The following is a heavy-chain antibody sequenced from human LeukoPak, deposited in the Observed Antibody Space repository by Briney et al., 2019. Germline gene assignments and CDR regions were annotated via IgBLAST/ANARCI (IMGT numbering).Heavy chain of an antibody. CDR3: ARRGSSQWLWYFDS. J-gene: IGHJ4*02. D-gene: IGHD3-22*01. Sequence: PSETLSLTCTVSGGSISSSSYYWGWIRQPPGKGLEWIGSFYYSGSTYYSPSLKSRVTISVDTSKNQFSLKMSSVTAADTAVYYCARRGSSQWLWYFDSWGQGTLVTVSS. CDR2: FYYSGST. CDR1: GGSISSSSYY. V-gene: IGHV4-39*01.